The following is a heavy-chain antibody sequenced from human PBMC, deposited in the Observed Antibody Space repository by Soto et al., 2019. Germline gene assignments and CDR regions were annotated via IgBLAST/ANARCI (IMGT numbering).Heavy chain of an antibody. D-gene: IGHD3-22*01. CDR2: ISADNGDT. CDR1: GYTFDTYG. Sequence: QIQLVQSGPEVKKPGASVKVSCKASGYTFDTYGISWVRQVPGKGPEWMGWISADNGDTKYAQRMQGRVTMTTDTATSTAYMELRSLRSDDTAVYYCARDRSYYYDSSGYPFDFWGQGSLVTVSS. J-gene: IGHJ4*02. V-gene: IGHV1-18*01. CDR3: ARDRSYYYDSSGYPFDF.